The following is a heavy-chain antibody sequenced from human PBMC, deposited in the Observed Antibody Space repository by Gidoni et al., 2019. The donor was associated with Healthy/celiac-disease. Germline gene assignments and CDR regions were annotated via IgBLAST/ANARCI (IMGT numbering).Heavy chain of an antibody. V-gene: IGHV4-30-4*01. D-gene: IGHD6-13*01. CDR2: IYYSGST. Sequence: QVQLQESGPGLVKPSQTLSLTCTVSGGSISSGDYYWSWIRQPPGKGLEWIGYIYYSGSTYYNPSLKSRVTISVDTSKNQFSLKLSSVTAADTAVYYCARVGSGSSWSPYNWFDPWGQGTLVTVSS. CDR1: GGSISSGDYY. J-gene: IGHJ5*02. CDR3: ARVGSGSSWSPYNWFDP.